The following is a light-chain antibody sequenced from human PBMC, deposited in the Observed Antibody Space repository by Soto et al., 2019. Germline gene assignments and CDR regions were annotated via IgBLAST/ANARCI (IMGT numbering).Light chain of an antibody. CDR2: AAS. V-gene: IGKV3-20*01. J-gene: IGKJ2*01. Sequence: EIVLTQSPGTLSLPPGERATLSCRASQIISSTSLAWYQQKPGQTPRLLIYAASTRATGIPDRSSGSESGTLVTLTINRLDPEDFALYYCQQYGSSPVMYAFGQGTKVDI. CDR1: QIISSTS. CDR3: QQYGSSPVMYA.